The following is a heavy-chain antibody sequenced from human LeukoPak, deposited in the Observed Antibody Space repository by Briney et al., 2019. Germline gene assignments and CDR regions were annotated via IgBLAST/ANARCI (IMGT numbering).Heavy chain of an antibody. CDR2: IWYDGSNK. CDR1: GFTFSTYA. J-gene: IGHJ4*02. V-gene: IGHV3-33*08. D-gene: IGHD6-6*01. Sequence: PGGSLRLSCAASGFTFSTYAVNWVRQAPGKGLEWVAVIWYDGSNKYYADSVKGRFTISRDNSKNTLYLQMNSLRAEDTAVYYCXXXHXYSSSTTIDYWGQGTLVTVSS. CDR3: XXXHXYSSSTTIDY.